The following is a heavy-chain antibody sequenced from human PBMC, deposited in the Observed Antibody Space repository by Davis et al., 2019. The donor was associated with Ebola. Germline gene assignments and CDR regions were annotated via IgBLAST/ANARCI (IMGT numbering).Heavy chain of an antibody. J-gene: IGHJ4*02. V-gene: IGHV4-34*01. CDR2: INHSGST. Sequence: GSLRLSCPASGFTFSSYGMHWIRQPPGKGLEWIGEINHSGSTNYNPSLKSRVTISVDTSKNQFSLKLSSVTAADTAVYYCARGIGGATHYWGQGTLVTVSS. CDR1: GFTFSSYG. D-gene: IGHD1-26*01. CDR3: ARGIGGATHY.